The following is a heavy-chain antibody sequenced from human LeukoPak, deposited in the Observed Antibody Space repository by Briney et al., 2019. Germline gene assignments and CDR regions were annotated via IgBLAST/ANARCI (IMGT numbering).Heavy chain of an antibody. D-gene: IGHD3-10*01. V-gene: IGHV3-30*01. CDR2: ISYDGSNK. Sequence: GLLRPSFAASGFPFSSYAMHWVRPAPGKGLEWVAVISYDGSNKFYADSVKGRFTISRDNSKNTLYLQMNSLRAEDTAVYYCARGRVFDYWGQGTLVTVSS. CDR1: GFPFSSYA. CDR3: ARGRVFDY. J-gene: IGHJ4*02.